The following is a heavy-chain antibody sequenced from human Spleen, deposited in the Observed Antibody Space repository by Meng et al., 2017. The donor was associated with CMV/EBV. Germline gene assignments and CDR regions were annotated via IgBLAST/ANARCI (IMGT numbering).Heavy chain of an antibody. V-gene: IGHV3-7*02. CDR2: IKNDGSER. Sequence: VQLVGSGGVVVQPGRSLRLSCAASGLPISNYWMSWVRQAPGKGLEWVANIKNDGSERYYVDSVKGRFSISRDNADNSLYLQMNNLRAEDTAVYYCRLGHYPQDWGQGTLVTVSS. D-gene: IGHD4-17*01. CDR3: RLGHYPQD. J-gene: IGHJ4*02. CDR1: GLPISNYW.